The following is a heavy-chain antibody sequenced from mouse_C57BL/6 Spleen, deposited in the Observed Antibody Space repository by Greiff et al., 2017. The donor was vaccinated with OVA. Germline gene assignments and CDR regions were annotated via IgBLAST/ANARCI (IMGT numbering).Heavy chain of an antibody. Sequence: EVKLVESVAELVRPGASVKLSCTASGFNIKNTYMHWVKQRPEQGLEWIGRIDPANGNTKYAPKFQGKATITADTSSNTAYLQLSSLTSEDTAIYYCASGGYDLYYAMDYWGQGTSVTVSS. V-gene: IGHV14-3*01. CDR2: IDPANGNT. J-gene: IGHJ4*01. CDR3: ASGGYDLYYAMDY. D-gene: IGHD2-2*01. CDR1: GFNIKNTY.